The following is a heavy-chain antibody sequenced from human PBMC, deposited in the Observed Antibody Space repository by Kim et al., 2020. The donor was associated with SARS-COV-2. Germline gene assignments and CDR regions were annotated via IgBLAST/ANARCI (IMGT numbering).Heavy chain of an antibody. CDR3: ARALSAALLLYGMDV. V-gene: IGHV3-21*01. J-gene: IGHJ6*02. CDR1: GFTFSSYS. D-gene: IGHD6-13*01. CDR2: ISSSSSYI. Sequence: GGSLRLSCAASGFTFSSYSMNWVRQAPGKGLEWVSSISSSSSYIYYADSVKGRFTISRDNAKNSLYLQMNSLRAEDTAVYYCARALSAALLLYGMDVWGQGTTVTVSS.